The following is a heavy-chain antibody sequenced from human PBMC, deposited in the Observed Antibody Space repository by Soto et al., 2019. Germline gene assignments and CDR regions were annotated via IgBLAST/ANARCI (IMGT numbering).Heavy chain of an antibody. D-gene: IGHD3-10*01. Sequence: ASVKVSCKASGGTFSNYAISWVRQAPGQGLEWVGGIIPMFGTSNYAQNFQGRVSITADESTSTAYMELSSLRSEDTAVYYCARGVRTGSYGMDVWGQGTTVTVSS. V-gene: IGHV1-69*13. CDR3: ARGVRTGSYGMDV. J-gene: IGHJ6*02. CDR1: GGTFSNYA. CDR2: IIPMFGTS.